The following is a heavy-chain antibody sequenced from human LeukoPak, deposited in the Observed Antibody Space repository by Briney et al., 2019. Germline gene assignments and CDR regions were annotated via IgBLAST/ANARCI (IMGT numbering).Heavy chain of an antibody. CDR3: AKDLILDYDSSGYYYFDY. Sequence: GGSLRLPCAASGFTFSSYAMSWVRQAPGKGLEWVSAISGSGGSTYYADSVKGRFTISRDNSKNTLYLQMNSLRAEDTAVYYCAKDLILDYDSSGYYYFDYWGQGTLVTVSS. D-gene: IGHD3-22*01. J-gene: IGHJ4*02. V-gene: IGHV3-23*01. CDR2: ISGSGGST. CDR1: GFTFSSYA.